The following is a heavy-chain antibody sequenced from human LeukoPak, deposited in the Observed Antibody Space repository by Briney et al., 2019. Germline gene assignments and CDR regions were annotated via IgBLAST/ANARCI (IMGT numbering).Heavy chain of an antibody. CDR3: ARHNSPGGLLWFGELVGYFDY. J-gene: IGHJ4*02. D-gene: IGHD3-10*01. CDR1: GGSISSSSYY. V-gene: IGHV4-39*01. Sequence: SETLSLTCTVSGGSISSSSYYWGWIRQPPGKGLEWIGSIYYSGSTYYNPSLKSRVTISVDTSKNQFSLKLSSVTAADTAVYYCARHNSPGGLLWFGELVGYFDYWGQGTLVTVSS. CDR2: IYYSGST.